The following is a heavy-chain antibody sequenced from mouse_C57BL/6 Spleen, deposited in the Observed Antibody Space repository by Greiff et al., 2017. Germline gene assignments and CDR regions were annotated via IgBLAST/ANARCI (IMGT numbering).Heavy chain of an antibody. Sequence: EVKVEESGGGLVQPGGSMKLSCVASGFTFSNYWMNWVRQSPEKGLEWVAQIRLKSDNYATHYAESVKGRFTISRDDSKSSVYLQMNKLRAEDTGIYYCTGIRYYYYGSDYAMDYWGQGTSVTVSS. J-gene: IGHJ4*01. D-gene: IGHD1-1*01. CDR1: GFTFSNYW. CDR3: TGIRYYYYGSDYAMDY. CDR2: IRLKSDNYAT. V-gene: IGHV6-3*01.